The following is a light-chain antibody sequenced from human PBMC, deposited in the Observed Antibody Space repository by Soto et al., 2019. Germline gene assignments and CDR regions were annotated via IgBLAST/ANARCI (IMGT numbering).Light chain of an antibody. CDR3: QHYHNWPA. V-gene: IGKV3-15*01. Sequence: ETVMTQSPATLSVSPGERATLSCRASQSVFSSLAWYQHKPGQAPRLLIYGAATRATGIPARFSGSGSGTEFTLTISSLQSDDIAVYYCQHYHNWPALGQGTKVDTK. J-gene: IGKJ1*01. CDR2: GAA. CDR1: QSVFSS.